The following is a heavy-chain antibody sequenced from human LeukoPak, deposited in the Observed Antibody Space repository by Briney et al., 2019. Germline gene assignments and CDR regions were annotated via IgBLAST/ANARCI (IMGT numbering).Heavy chain of an antibody. J-gene: IGHJ4*02. V-gene: IGHV4-34*01. Sequence: SETLSLTCAVYGGSLSGYYWSWIRQPPGKGLEWIGEINHSGSTNYNPSLKSRVTISVDTSKNQFSLKLSSVTAADTAVYYCARAPVGATTIDYWGQGTLVTVSS. D-gene: IGHD1-26*01. CDR3: ARAPVGATTIDY. CDR2: INHSGST. CDR1: GGSLSGYY.